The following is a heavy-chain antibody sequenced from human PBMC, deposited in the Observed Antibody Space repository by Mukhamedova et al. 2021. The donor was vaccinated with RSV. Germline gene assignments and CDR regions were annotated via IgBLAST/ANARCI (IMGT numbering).Heavy chain of an antibody. Sequence: NPALTSRLTISVDTSKNQFSLRLSSVTAADSAVYYCARDHKYELPFAYLGQGMLVTVSS. D-gene: IGHD2-15*01. CDR3: ARDHKYELPFAY. V-gene: IGHV4-30-2*04. J-gene: IGHJ4*02.